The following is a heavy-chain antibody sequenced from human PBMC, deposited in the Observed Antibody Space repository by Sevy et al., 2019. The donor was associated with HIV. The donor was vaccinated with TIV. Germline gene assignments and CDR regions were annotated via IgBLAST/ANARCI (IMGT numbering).Heavy chain of an antibody. V-gene: IGHV4-39*02. D-gene: IGHD5-12*01. J-gene: IGHJ6*02. CDR2: IYYNGLT. CDR1: GGTIVSSGHY. CDR3: AREAGGYDYDYGMDV. Sequence: SETLSLTCSISGGTIVSSGHYWGGIRQTPGKGLEWIGRIYYNGLTFYTPSLKSRLTISIDTSKNQFSLTLSSVTVADTAVYFCAREAGGYDYDYGMDVWGQGTTVTVSS.